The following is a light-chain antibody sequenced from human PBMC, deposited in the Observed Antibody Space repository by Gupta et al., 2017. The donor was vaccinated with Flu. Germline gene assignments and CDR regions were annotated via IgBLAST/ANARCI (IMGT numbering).Light chain of an antibody. CDR2: AAS. J-gene: IGKJ4*01. Sequence: SSLSASVGDRVIITCRASQSISSYLHWYQQKPGKAPKILIYAASSFQSGVPSRFSGSGYGTDFTLTISSRQPEDFATYFCLQTYCSSPNTFGGGTMVEIK. CDR1: QSISSY. CDR3: LQTYCSSPNT. V-gene: IGKV1-39*01.